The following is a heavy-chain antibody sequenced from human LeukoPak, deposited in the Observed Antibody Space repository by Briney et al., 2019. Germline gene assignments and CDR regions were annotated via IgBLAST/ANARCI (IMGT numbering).Heavy chain of an antibody. V-gene: IGHV3-7*01. CDR1: GFTFTTYW. CDR3: VKVAKFYYGSQSYYFFEH. D-gene: IGHD3-10*01. Sequence: GGSLRLSCEASGFTFTTYWMTWVRQAPGNGLEWVANINQDATERNYVDSVNCRVTISGDNTNNSRYLHMNSLRVEDTDIYYCVKVAKFYYGSQSYYFFEHWGQGPPVPASS. J-gene: IGHJ4*02. CDR2: INQDATER.